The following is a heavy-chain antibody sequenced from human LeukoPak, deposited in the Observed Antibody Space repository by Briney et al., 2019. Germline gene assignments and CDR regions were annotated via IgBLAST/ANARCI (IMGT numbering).Heavy chain of an antibody. D-gene: IGHD1-26*01. V-gene: IGHV4-31*03. J-gene: IGHJ4*02. Sequence: PSETLSLTCTVSGGSISSGGYYWSWIRQHPGKGLEWIGYIYYSGSTYYNPSLKSRVTISVDTSKNQFSLKLSSVTAADTAVYYCARVSGSGSYRPDYWGQGTLVTVSS. CDR3: ARVSGSGSYRPDY. CDR2: IYYSGST. CDR1: GGSISSGGYY.